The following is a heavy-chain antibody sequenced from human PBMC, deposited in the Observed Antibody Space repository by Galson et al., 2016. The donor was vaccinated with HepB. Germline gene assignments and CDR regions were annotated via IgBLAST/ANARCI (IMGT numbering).Heavy chain of an antibody. Sequence: QSGAEVKKPGESPKTSCTGAGYSFTNYWIAWVRQMPGKGLEWMGIIYPGDSHIRYSPSFQGQVTFSADKSISTAYRQWSSLKASDTGMYYCARQISYCGGGRCDGSWFDPWGQGTLVTVSS. CDR2: IYPGDSHI. D-gene: IGHD2-21*01. CDR3: ARQISYCGGGRCDGSWFDP. J-gene: IGHJ5*02. CDR1: GYSFTNYW. V-gene: IGHV5-51*01.